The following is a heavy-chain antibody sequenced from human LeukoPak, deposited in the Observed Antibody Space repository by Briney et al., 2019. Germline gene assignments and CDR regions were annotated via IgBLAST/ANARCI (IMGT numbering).Heavy chain of an antibody. V-gene: IGHV3-30*04. Sequence: GGSLRLSCAASGFTFSSYAMHWVRQAPGKGLEWVAVISYDGSNKYYADSVKGRFTISRDNSKNTLYLQMNSLRAEDTAVYYCARGIIVGATWGENDNWFDPWGQGTLVTVSS. D-gene: IGHD1-26*01. J-gene: IGHJ5*02. CDR3: ARGIIVGATWGENDNWFDP. CDR1: GFTFSSYA. CDR2: ISYDGSNK.